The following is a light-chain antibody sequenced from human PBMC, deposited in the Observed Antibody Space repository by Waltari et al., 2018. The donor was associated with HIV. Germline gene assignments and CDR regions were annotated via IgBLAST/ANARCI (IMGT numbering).Light chain of an antibody. V-gene: IGLV2-11*01. J-gene: IGLJ1*01. CDR1: SSDVGGYNY. CDR2: DVS. Sequence: QSALTQPRSVSGSPGQSVTISCTGTSSDVGGYNYVSWYQQQPGKAPKLMIYDVSKRPSGVPDRFSGAKSGNTASLTISGLQAEDEADYYCCSYAGSYTVYVFGTGTKVTVL. CDR3: CSYAGSYTVYV.